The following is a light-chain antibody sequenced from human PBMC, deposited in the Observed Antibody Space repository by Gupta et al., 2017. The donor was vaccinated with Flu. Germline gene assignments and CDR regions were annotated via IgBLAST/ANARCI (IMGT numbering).Light chain of an antibody. V-gene: IGLV1-40*01. Sequence: QFVLTQPPSVSGAPGQRVTISCTGSTSNTGAGYDVHWYQQVPGRAPKRLIFGNNNRPSGVADRFSGSKSGTSASLAIAGLQAEDEADYYCQSYDNSLSGSKVFGGGTKLTVL. CDR1: TSNTGAGYD. CDR2: GNN. J-gene: IGLJ3*02. CDR3: QSYDNSLSGSKV.